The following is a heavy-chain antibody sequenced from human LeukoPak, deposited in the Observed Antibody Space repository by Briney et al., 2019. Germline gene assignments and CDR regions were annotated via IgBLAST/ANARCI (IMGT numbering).Heavy chain of an antibody. D-gene: IGHD3-3*01. Sequence: GGSLRLSCAASGFTFSDYYMSWIRQAPGKGLEWVSYISSSGSTIYYADSVKGRFTISRDNSKNTLYLQMNSLRAEDTAVYYCARGRFLEWLYTDWGQGTLVTVSS. CDR2: ISSSGSTI. J-gene: IGHJ4*02. CDR1: GFTFSDYY. CDR3: ARGRFLEWLYTD. V-gene: IGHV3-11*04.